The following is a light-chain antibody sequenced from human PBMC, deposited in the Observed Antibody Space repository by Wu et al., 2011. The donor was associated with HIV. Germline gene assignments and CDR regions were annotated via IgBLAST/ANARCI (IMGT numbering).Light chain of an antibody. V-gene: IGKV3-20*01. CDR3: QQYNSYPYT. CDR2: GAS. Sequence: EIVLTQSPGTLSLSPGERATLSCRASQSVSSSYLAWYQQKPGQAPRLLIYGASSRAAGIPDRFSGSGSGTDFTLTISSLQPDDFASYHCQQYNSYPYTFGQGPSWSSN. CDR1: QSVSSSY. J-gene: IGKJ2*01.